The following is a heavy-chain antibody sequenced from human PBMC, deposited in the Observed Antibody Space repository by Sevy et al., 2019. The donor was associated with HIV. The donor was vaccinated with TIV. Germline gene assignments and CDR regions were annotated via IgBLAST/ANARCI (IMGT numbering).Heavy chain of an antibody. CDR1: GGSISSGDYY. CDR2: IYYSGST. V-gene: IGHV4-30-4*01. J-gene: IGHJ4*02. D-gene: IGHD3-22*01. CDR3: ARAPRQYYYDSSGYANVGFDY. Sequence: SETLSLTCTVSGGSISSGDYYWSWIRQPPGKGLEWIGYIYYSGSTYYNPSLKGRVTISVDTSKNQFSLKLSSVTAADTAVYYCARAPRQYYYDSSGYANVGFDYWGQGTLVTVSS.